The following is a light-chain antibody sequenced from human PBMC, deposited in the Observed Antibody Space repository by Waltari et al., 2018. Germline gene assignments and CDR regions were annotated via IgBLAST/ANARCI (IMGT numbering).Light chain of an antibody. CDR3: NSYTSSRTWV. Sequence: QSALTQPASVSGSPGQSITISCTGTSSDVGGDKNVSWYQQHPGKAPKRIIYDVSTRPSGTSNRFSGSKSGSTASLTISGLQAEDEADYYCNSYTSSRTWVFGGGTKLTVL. CDR2: DVS. CDR1: SSDVGGDKN. J-gene: IGLJ3*02. V-gene: IGLV2-14*03.